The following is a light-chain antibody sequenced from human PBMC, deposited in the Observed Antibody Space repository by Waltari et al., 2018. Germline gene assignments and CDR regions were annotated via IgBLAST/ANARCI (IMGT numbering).Light chain of an antibody. CDR1: SGHSTNI. V-gene: IGLV4-69*01. Sequence: QLVLTQSPSASASLGASVKLTCTLSSGHSTNIIAWLQQQPEKGPRYLMNVNSDGSHNKGVGIPGRFSESSSGAERYLTVSSRQSEDEADYYCQTGGHGTWVFGGGTRLTVL. CDR2: VNSDGSH. J-gene: IGLJ3*02. CDR3: QTGGHGTWV.